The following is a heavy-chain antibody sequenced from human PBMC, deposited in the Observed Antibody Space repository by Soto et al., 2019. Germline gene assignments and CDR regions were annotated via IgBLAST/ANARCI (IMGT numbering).Heavy chain of an antibody. Sequence: PGGSLRLSCAASGFTFSSYGMHWVRQAPGKGLECVSVISYAGSNKYYADSVKGRFTISRDNSKNTLYLQMNSLRAEDTAVYYCAKDVGYCSGGSCYYYGMDVWGQGTTVTVSS. CDR2: ISYAGSNK. J-gene: IGHJ6*02. CDR3: AKDVGYCSGGSCYYYGMDV. V-gene: IGHV3-30*18. CDR1: GFTFSSYG. D-gene: IGHD2-15*01.